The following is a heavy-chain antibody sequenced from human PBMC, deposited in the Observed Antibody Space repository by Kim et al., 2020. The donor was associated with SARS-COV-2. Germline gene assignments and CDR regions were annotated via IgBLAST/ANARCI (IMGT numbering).Heavy chain of an antibody. D-gene: IGHD2-15*01. J-gene: IGHJ4*02. Sequence: SVKGRFTIARDNAKNSLYLQMNSLRAEDTAVYYCARVRGYCSGGSCYLDYWGQGTLVTVSS. CDR3: ARVRGYCSGGSCYLDY. V-gene: IGHV3-21*01.